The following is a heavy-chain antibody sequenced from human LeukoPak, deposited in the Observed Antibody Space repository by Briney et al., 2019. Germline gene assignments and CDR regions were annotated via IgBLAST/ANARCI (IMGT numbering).Heavy chain of an antibody. CDR3: ARIRYTDYYFYMDV. Sequence: SETLSLTCTVSGDSMTSDYWTWIRQPAGKGLECIGRIYSNGNANYNPSLKSRVTMSVDTSKNQFSLSLSSVTAADTAMYYCARIRYTDYYFYMDVWGKGTTVTVSS. V-gene: IGHV4-4*07. D-gene: IGHD5-18*01. J-gene: IGHJ6*03. CDR2: IYSNGNA. CDR1: GDSMTSDY.